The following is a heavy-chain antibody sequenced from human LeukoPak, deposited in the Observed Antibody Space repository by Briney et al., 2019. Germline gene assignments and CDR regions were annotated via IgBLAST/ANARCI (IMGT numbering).Heavy chain of an antibody. CDR1: GFTFSSYA. V-gene: IGHV3-30-3*01. J-gene: IGHJ4*02. CDR2: ISYDGSNK. Sequence: PGGSLRLSCAASGFTFSSYAMHWVRQAPGKGLEWVAVISYDGSNKYYADSVKGRFTISRDNSKNTLYLQMNSLRAEDTAVYYCARDRIYSSSPRYYFDYWGQGTLVTVSS. D-gene: IGHD6-6*01. CDR3: ARDRIYSSSPRYYFDY.